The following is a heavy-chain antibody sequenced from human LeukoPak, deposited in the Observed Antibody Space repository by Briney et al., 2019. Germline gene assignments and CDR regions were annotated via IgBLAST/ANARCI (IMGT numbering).Heavy chain of an antibody. V-gene: IGHV4-34*01. CDR3: ARGLTRIVGALYYYYYYGMDV. CDR1: GGSFSGYY. Sequence: SETPSLTCAVYGGSFSGYYWSWIRQPPGKGLEWIGEINHSGSTNYNPSLKSRVTISVDTSKNQFSLKLSSVTAADTAVYYCARGLTRIVGALYYYYYYGMDVWGQGTTVTVSS. CDR2: INHSGST. J-gene: IGHJ6*02. D-gene: IGHD1-26*01.